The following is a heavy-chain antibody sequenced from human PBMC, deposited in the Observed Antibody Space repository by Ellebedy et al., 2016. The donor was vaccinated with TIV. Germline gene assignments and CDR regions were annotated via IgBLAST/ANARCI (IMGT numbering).Heavy chain of an antibody. D-gene: IGHD6-19*01. CDR1: GFTFSTYG. CDR2: LASDGSNK. CDR3: AKDTVAVAGNPYRMDV. J-gene: IGHJ6*02. V-gene: IGHV3-30*02. Sequence: PGGSLRLSCAASGFTFSTYGMHWVRQAPGKGLEWVAFLASDGSNKYYADSVTGRFTISRDNSKNTLYMQMNSLRAEDTAVYYCAKDTVAVAGNPYRMDVWGQGTTVTVSS.